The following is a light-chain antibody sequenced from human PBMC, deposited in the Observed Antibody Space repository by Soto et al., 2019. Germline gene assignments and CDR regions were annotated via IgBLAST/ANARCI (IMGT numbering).Light chain of an antibody. V-gene: IGKV3-15*01. CDR1: QIVSSN. CDR2: DAS. Sequence: QSPTTLSVSPCERVTLSCRASQIVSSNLAWYQQKPGQAPRLLIYDASTRATGIPARFSGSGSGTEFTLTISSLQYEDFAVSYCQQYNNWPLWTFGQGTKVDIK. CDR3: QQYNNWPLWT. J-gene: IGKJ1*01.